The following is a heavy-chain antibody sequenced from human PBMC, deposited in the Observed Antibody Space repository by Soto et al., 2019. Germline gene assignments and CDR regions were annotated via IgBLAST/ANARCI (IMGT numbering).Heavy chain of an antibody. CDR3: ARPGYLNWYFDL. CDR2: IYYSGST. J-gene: IGHJ2*01. V-gene: IGHV4-39*01. CDR1: GGSISSSSYY. D-gene: IGHD5-18*01. Sequence: QLQLQESGPGLVKPSETLSLTCTVSGGSISSSSYYWGWIRQPPGKGLEWIGSIYYSGSTYYNPSLKSRVTISVDTSKNQFSLKLSSVTAADTAVYYCARPGYLNWYFDLWGRGTLVTVSS.